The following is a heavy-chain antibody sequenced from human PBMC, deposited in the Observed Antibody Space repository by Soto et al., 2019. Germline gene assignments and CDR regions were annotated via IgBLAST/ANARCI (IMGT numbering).Heavy chain of an antibody. J-gene: IGHJ5*02. CDR1: GFTFSSYA. CDR2: ISGSGGST. D-gene: IGHD6-13*01. V-gene: IGHV3-23*01. Sequence: EVQLLESGGGLVQPGGSLRLSCAASGFTFSSYAMSWVRQAPGKGLEWVSAISGSGGSTYYADSVKGRFTISRDNSKNTLYLQMNSLRAEDTAVYYCAKDLLVEQQLVSLGWFDPWGQGTLVTVSS. CDR3: AKDLLVEQQLVSLGWFDP.